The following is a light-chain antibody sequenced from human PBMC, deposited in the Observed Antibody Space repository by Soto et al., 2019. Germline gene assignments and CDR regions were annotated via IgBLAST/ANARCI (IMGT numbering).Light chain of an antibody. V-gene: IGKV3-15*01. CDR1: QTIYSN. CDR3: QQYTNWPRT. J-gene: IGKJ1*01. CDR2: RAS. Sequence: MTQSPATRSVSLVERATLSFRAGQTIYSNVAWYQQRPGQAPRLLISRASTRATGVPARFSGSGSGTEFTLTISSLQSEDSAVYDCQQYTNWPRTFGQGTKVDI.